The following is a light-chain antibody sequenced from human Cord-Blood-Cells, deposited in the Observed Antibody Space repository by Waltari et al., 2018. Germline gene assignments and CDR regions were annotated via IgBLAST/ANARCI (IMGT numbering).Light chain of an antibody. CDR1: QGIRND. Sequence: AIQMTPPLSSLSAYVGERVTITCRASQGIRNDLGWYQQKPGKAPKLLIYAASSLQSGVPSRFSGSGSGTDFTLTISSLQPEDFATYYCLQDYNYPWTFGQGTKVEIK. V-gene: IGKV1-6*01. CDR2: AAS. J-gene: IGKJ1*01. CDR3: LQDYNYPWT.